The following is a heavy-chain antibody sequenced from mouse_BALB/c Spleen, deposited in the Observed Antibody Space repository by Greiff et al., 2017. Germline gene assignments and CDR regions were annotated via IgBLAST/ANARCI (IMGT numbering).Heavy chain of an antibody. V-gene: IGHV1-69*01. CDR3: ARWNYGSSYAMDY. CDR1: GYTFTDYW. Sequence: QVQLQQSGAELVMPGASVKMSCKASGYTFTDYWMHWVKQRPGQGLEWIGAIDTSDSYTSYNQKFKGKATLTVDESSSTAYMQLSSLTSEDSAVYYCARWNYGSSYAMDYWGQGTSVTVSS. J-gene: IGHJ4*01. CDR2: IDTSDSYT. D-gene: IGHD1-1*01.